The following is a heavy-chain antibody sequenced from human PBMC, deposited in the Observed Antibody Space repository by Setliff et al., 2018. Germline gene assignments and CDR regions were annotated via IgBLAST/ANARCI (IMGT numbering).Heavy chain of an antibody. CDR3: ARGGSGGNSLLGY. J-gene: IGHJ4*02. CDR1: GFTFRSYS. Sequence: GGSLRLSCAASGFTFRSYSMNWVRQAPGKGLDWVSTVDGSSTIYYADSVKGRFTISRDNAKSSLYLQMNSLRAEDTAVYYCARGGSGGNSLLGYWGQGTLVTVSS. V-gene: IGHV3-48*01. CDR2: VDGSSTI. D-gene: IGHD2-21*02.